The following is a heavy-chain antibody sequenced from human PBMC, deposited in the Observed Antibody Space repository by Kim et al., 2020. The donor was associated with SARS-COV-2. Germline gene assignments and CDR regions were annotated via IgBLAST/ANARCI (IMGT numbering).Heavy chain of an antibody. Sequence: SETLSLTCTVSGGSISSGGYYWSWIRQHPGKGLEWIGFIYYSGSTNYNPSLKSPITISVDTSKNQFSLKLSSVTAADTAVYYCARDLRGGFCSGGDCYRAFDIWGPGTMVTISS. CDR1: GGSISSGGYY. CDR3: ARDLRGGFCSGGDCYRAFDI. CDR2: IYYSGST. V-gene: IGHV4-31*01. J-gene: IGHJ3*02. D-gene: IGHD2-15*01.